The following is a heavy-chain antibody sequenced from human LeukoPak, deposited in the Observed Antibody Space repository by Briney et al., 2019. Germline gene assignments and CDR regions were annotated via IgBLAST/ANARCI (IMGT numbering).Heavy chain of an antibody. D-gene: IGHD3-10*01. CDR3: ARGRYYGSGSKNWFDS. CDR2: IIPILGVP. CDR1: GDTFSDYT. Sequence: SAKVSCKTSGDTFSDYTLNWVRQGPGQGLEWMGRIIPILGVPTYAQKFQDRVTITADRSTNTAYMELNSLKSEDTAMYYCARGRYYGSGSKNWFDSWGQGTLVTVSS. V-gene: IGHV1-69*02. J-gene: IGHJ5*01.